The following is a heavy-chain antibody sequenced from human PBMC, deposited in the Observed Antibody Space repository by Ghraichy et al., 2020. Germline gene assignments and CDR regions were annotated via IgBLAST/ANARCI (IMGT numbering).Heavy chain of an antibody. J-gene: IGHJ4*02. CDR1: GYTFTSYA. Sequence: ASVKVSCKASGYTFTSYAMHWVRQAPGQRLEWMGWINAGNGNTKYSQKFQGRVTITRDTSASTAYMELSSLRSEDTAVYYCARESVYSSSWYPVGYWGQGTLVIVSS. CDR2: INAGNGNT. V-gene: IGHV1-3*01. D-gene: IGHD6-13*01. CDR3: ARESVYSSSWYPVGY.